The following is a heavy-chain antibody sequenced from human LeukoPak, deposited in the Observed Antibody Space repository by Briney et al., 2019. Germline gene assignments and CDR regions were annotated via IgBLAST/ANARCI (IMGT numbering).Heavy chain of an antibody. D-gene: IGHD3-3*01. CDR1: GGSISSSSYY. J-gene: IGHJ6*03. Sequence: SETLSLTSTVSGGSISSSSYYWGWIRQPPGKGLEWIGSIYYSGSTYYNPSLKSRVTMSVDTSKNQFSLKLSSVTAADTAVYYCARSPRGGDFWSPYYYYMDVWGKGTTVTVSS. CDR2: IYYSGST. CDR3: ARSPRGGDFWSPYYYYMDV. V-gene: IGHV4-39*07.